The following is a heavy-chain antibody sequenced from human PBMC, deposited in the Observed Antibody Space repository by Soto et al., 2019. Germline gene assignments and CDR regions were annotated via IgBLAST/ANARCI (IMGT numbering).Heavy chain of an antibody. J-gene: IGHJ5*02. V-gene: IGHV1-3*05. CDR3: AREPQGLLCFGELSGWFDP. CDR2: INAGNGNT. CDR1: GYTFTKYA. Sequence: QVQLVQSGAEDKKPGASVKVSCKASGYTFTKYAIHWLRQAPGQRLEWMGWINAGNGNTKYSQKFQGRVTITRDTAASKAYLEFSGLRSDDTAGYYCAREPQGLLCFGELSGWFDPWGQGNLVTVSS. D-gene: IGHD3-10*01.